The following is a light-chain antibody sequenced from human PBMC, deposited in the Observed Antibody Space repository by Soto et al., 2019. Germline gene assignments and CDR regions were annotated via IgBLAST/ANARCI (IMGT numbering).Light chain of an antibody. CDR3: QQFKSGTWT. V-gene: IGKV1-5*01. CDR2: DVS. J-gene: IGKJ1*01. CDR1: QTISSW. Sequence: DIQMTQSPSSLSASVGDRVTITFRASQTISSWLAWYQQKPGKAPKLLLYDVSSLESGVPSRFSGSGSATEFILTINGLQPDDFATYFCQQFKSGTWTFGQGTKVDIK.